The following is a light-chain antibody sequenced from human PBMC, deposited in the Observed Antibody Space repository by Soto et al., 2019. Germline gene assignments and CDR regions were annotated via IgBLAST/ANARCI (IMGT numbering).Light chain of an antibody. Sequence: QSALTQPASVSESPGQSITISCTGTSSDVGGYNYVSWYQQHPGNAPKLMIYDVSNRPSGVSNRFSGSKSGNTASLTISGLQAEDEADYYCISYTSSSTRVFGTGTKLTVL. CDR1: SSDVGGYNY. CDR3: ISYTSSSTRV. J-gene: IGLJ1*01. V-gene: IGLV2-14*01. CDR2: DVS.